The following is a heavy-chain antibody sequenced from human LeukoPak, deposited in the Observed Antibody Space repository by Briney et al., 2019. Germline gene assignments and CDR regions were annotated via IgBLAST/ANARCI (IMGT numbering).Heavy chain of an antibody. Sequence: GGSLRLSCAASGFTFSSYRMNWVRQAPGKGLEWVSYISSSTSSRTIYYADSVKGRFTISRDNAKNSLYQQMNSLRDEDTAVYYCAREARKQWLDPYYFDYWGQGTLVTVSS. CDR3: AREARKQWLDPYYFDY. D-gene: IGHD6-19*01. V-gene: IGHV3-48*02. CDR2: ISSSTSSRTI. J-gene: IGHJ4*02. CDR1: GFTFSSYR.